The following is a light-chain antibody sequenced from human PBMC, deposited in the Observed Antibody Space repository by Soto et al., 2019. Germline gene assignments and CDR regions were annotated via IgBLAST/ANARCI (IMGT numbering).Light chain of an antibody. CDR2: AAS. CDR1: QGISNY. Sequence: DIPMTQSPSSLSASVGDRVTITCRASQGISNYLAWYQQKPGKVPKLLVYAASTLQSGVPSRFSGSGSGTDFTLTISSLQPEDVATYYCQKYNSAAFTFGPGTKVDIK. CDR3: QKYNSAAFT. J-gene: IGKJ3*01. V-gene: IGKV1-27*01.